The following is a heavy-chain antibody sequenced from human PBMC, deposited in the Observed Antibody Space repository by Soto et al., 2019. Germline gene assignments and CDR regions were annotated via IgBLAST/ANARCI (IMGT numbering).Heavy chain of an antibody. J-gene: IGHJ4*02. CDR2: ISFDGSNK. D-gene: IGHD3-22*01. V-gene: IGHV3-30*03. CDR1: GFSFINYG. Sequence: GGSLILSCAASGFSFINYGMHWVRKAPGKGLEWVAVISFDGSNKYFADSVKGRFTIPRDNPKNTMYLQLNSLRGEDTAVYYCARPEDSSDYWTYFDYWGQGTLVTVSS. CDR3: ARPEDSSDYWTYFDY.